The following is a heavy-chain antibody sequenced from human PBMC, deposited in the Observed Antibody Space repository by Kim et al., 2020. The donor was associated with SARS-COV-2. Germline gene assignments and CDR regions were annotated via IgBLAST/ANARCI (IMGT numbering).Heavy chain of an antibody. CDR2: MSSSGTT. V-gene: IGHV4-39*02. CDR3: ARELVTSILKFDS. D-gene: IGHD2-21*02. CDR1: GGSLSSSNYY. J-gene: IGHJ4*02. Sequence: SETLSLTCSVSGGSLSSSNYYWGWIRQPPGKGLDWVGSMSSSGTTYYNPSLQSRVAIPVDTSKKQFSLRLRSVTAADTAVYYCARELVTSILKFDSWGRGPLVTVSS.